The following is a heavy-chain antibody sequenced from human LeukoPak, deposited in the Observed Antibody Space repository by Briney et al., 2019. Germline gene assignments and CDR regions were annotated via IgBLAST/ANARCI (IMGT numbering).Heavy chain of an antibody. D-gene: IGHD3-22*01. CDR3: ARGPRYLDTSGYYDY. CDR2: ISYSGTT. J-gene: IGHJ4*02. CDR1: GGSINSYY. Sequence: PSETLSLTCTVSGGSINSYYWSWIRQPPGKGREWIGYISYSGTTNYNPSLESRVAISVDTSKNHFSLRLRAVTAADTAVYYCARGPRYLDTSGYYDYWGRGTLVTVSS. V-gene: IGHV4-59*01.